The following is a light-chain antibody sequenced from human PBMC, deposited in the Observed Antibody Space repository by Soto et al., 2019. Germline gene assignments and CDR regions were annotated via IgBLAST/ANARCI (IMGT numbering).Light chain of an antibody. V-gene: IGLV2-14*01. CDR3: SSYTITSTVV. CDR2: DVS. Sequence: QSALTQPASVSGSPGQSITISCTGTSSDIAVYSYVSWFQQHPGKAPKLIIYDVSNRPSGVSSRFSGSKSGNTASLTISGLQAEDESDYYCSSYTITSTVVFGGGTKL. J-gene: IGLJ2*01. CDR1: SSDIAVYSY.